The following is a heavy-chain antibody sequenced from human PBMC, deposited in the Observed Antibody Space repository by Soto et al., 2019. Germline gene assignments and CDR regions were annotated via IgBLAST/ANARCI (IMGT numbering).Heavy chain of an antibody. D-gene: IGHD6-13*01. CDR2: IVPIYRTA. J-gene: IGHJ4*02. CDR1: GGTFSSYR. V-gene: IGHV1-69*13. Sequence: ASVKVSCKASGGTFSSYRFNWVRQARGQGLEWLGGIVPIYRTADYAQKFQGRVTITADESTRTVYMELSSLKSQDTALYYCASESGAKISSSWGQGTLVTVSS. CDR3: ASESGAKISSS.